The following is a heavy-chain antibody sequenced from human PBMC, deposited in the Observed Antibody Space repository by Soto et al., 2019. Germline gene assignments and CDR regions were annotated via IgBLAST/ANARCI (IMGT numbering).Heavy chain of an antibody. Sequence: LSLTCAVSGGSISSGGYSWSWIRQPPGKGLEWIGYIYHSGSTYYNPSLKSRVTISVDRSKNQFSLKLSSVTTADTAVYYCAAGGGLPRYYWGQGTLVTVSS. CDR2: IYHSGST. CDR3: AAGGGLPRYY. CDR1: GGSISSGGYS. V-gene: IGHV4-30-2*01. D-gene: IGHD5-12*01. J-gene: IGHJ4*02.